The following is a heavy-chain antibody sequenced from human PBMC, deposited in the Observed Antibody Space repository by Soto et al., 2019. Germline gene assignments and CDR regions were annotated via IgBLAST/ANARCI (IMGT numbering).Heavy chain of an antibody. CDR2: FDPEDGET. CDR1: GYTLTELS. V-gene: IGHV1-24*01. Sequence: GASVKVSCKVSGYTLTELSMHWVRQAPGKGLEWMGGFDPEDGETIYAQKFQGRVTMTEDTSTDTAYMELRSLRSEDTAVYYCATNLKSSYYYGMDVWGQGTTVTVSS. J-gene: IGHJ6*02. CDR3: ATNLKSSYYYGMDV. D-gene: IGHD3-16*02.